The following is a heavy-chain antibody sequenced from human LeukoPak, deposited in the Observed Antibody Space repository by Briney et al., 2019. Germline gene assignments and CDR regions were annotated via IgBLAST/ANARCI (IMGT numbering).Heavy chain of an antibody. Sequence: TSETLSLTCTVSGGSISSYYWSWIRQPPGKGLEWIGYIYYSGSTNYNPSLKSRVTISVDTSKNQFSLKLSSVTAADTAVYYCARQSSSGSYYYYYYGMDVWGQGTTVTVSS. CDR1: GGSISSYY. CDR2: IYYSGST. CDR3: ARQSSSGSYYYYYYGMDV. J-gene: IGHJ6*02. V-gene: IGHV4-59*08. D-gene: IGHD1-26*01.